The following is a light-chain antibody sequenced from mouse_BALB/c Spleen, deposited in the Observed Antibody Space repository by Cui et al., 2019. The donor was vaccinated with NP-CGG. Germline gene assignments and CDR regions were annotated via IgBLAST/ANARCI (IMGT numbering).Light chain of an antibody. J-gene: IGLJ1*01. CDR3: ALWYSNHWV. CDR2: GTN. CDR1: TGAVTTSNY. V-gene: IGLV1*01. Sequence: QAFVTQVSAVTTSPGETVTLTCRSSTGAVTTSNYANWVQEKPDHLFTGLIGGTNNRAPGVPARFSGSLIGDKAALTITEAQTEDEAIYFCALWYSNHWVFGGGTKLTVL.